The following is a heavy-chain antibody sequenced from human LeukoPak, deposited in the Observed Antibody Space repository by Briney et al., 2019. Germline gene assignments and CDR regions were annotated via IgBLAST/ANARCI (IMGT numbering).Heavy chain of an antibody. J-gene: IGHJ4*02. CDR1: GGSISSGGYY. CDR3: ARDRLELRDFDY. Sequence: KPSETLSLTCSVSGGSISSGGYYWSWIRQPAGKGLEWIGRIYTSGSTNYNPSLKSRVTISVDTSKNQFSLKLSSVTAADTAVYYCARDRLELRDFDYWGQGTLVTVSS. CDR2: IYTSGST. D-gene: IGHD1-7*01. V-gene: IGHV4-61*02.